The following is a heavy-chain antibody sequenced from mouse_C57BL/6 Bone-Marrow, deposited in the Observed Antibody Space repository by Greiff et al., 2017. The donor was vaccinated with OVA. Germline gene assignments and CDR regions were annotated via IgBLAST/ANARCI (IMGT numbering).Heavy chain of an antibody. V-gene: IGHV1-26*01. Sequence: VQLQQSGPELVKPGASVKISCKASGYTFTDYYMNWVKQSHGKSLEWIGDINPNNGGTSYNQKFKGKATLTVDKSSSTAYMEHRSLTSEDSAVYYCARWDGNYYAMDYWGQGTSVTVSS. CDR3: ARWDGNYYAMDY. J-gene: IGHJ4*01. CDR2: INPNNGGT. D-gene: IGHD2-1*01. CDR1: GYTFTDYY.